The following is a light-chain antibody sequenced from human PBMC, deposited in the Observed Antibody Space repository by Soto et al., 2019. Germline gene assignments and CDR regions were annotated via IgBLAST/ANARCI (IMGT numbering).Light chain of an antibody. J-gene: IGLJ2*01. CDR3: AAWDDSRVV. Sequence: QSVLTQPPSASGTPGQRVTISCSGSSSNIGSNTVNWYQQLPGTAPKLLIYSNNQRPSGVPDRFSGSKSGTSASLAISVLQSEDEADYYCAAWDDSRVVFGGGTKLTV. CDR1: SSNIGSNT. CDR2: SNN. V-gene: IGLV1-44*01.